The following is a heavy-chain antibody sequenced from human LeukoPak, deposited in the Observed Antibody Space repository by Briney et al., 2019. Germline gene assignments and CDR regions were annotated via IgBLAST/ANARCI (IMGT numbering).Heavy chain of an antibody. CDR1: GYTFTDYY. J-gene: IGHJ6*03. Sequence: ASVTVSFKCSGYTFTDYYMQWVRQAPGQGVGWVGWINPKTGVTEYAQKFQGRVTMTKDTSISTGYMELSRLRSDDTAVYYCARGSGSYYMDVWGKGTTVTVSS. D-gene: IGHD1-1*01. CDR2: INPKTGVT. CDR3: ARGSGSYYMDV. V-gene: IGHV1-2*02.